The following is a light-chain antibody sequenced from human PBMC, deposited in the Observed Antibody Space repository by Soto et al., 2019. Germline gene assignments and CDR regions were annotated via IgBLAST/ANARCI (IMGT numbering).Light chain of an antibody. Sequence: DIQLTQSPSSLSASVGDRVTITCRASQGISSNLAWYQQKPGKAPKLLIYEASTLQSGVPSRFSGSGSGTDFTLKISSVEAEDVGVYYCIQALQTRTFGQGTKVDI. V-gene: IGKV1-9*01. J-gene: IGKJ1*01. CDR3: IQALQTRT. CDR2: EAS. CDR1: QGISSN.